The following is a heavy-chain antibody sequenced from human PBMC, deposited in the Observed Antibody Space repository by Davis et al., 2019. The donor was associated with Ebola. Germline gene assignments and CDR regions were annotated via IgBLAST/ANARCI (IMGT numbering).Heavy chain of an antibody. CDR3: AKDTSNIWFDI. D-gene: IGHD1-26*01. Sequence: GESLKISCAASGFRFYSYAMSWVRQAPGKGLEWVSTLGTSADTYYADSVKGRFTISRDNSKNTLYLQMNGLRVEDTAIYYCAKDTSNIWFDIWGQGTMVTVSS. CDR1: GFRFYSYA. V-gene: IGHV3-23*01. CDR2: LGTSADT. J-gene: IGHJ3*02.